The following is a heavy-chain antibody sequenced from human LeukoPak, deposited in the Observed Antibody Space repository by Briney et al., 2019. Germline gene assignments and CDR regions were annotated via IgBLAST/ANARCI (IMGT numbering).Heavy chain of an antibody. Sequence: ASVKVSCKASGGTFSRNAISWVRQAPGQGLEWMGWISAYNGNTNYAQKLQGRVTMTTDTSTSTAYMELRSLRSDDTAVYYCARGKGGLWSLDYWGQGTLVTVSS. V-gene: IGHV1-18*01. CDR1: GGTFSRNA. CDR3: ARGKGGLWSLDY. J-gene: IGHJ4*02. CDR2: ISAYNGNT. D-gene: IGHD2-21*01.